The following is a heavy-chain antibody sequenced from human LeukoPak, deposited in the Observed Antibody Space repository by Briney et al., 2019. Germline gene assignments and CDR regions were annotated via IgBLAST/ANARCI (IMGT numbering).Heavy chain of an antibody. CDR2: ISAYNGNT. D-gene: IGHD5-12*01. CDR3: ARRDIVARQNDY. V-gene: IGHV1-18*01. CDR1: GGTFSSYA. Sequence: ASVKVSCKASGGTFSSYAISWVRQAPGQGLEWMGWISAYNGNTNYAQKLQGRVTMTTDTSTSTAYMELRSLRSDDTAVYYCARRDIVARQNDYWGQGTLVTVSS. J-gene: IGHJ4*02.